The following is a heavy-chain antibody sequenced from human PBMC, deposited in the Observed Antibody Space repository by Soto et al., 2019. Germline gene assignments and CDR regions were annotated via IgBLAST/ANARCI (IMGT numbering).Heavy chain of an antibody. CDR2: IIPILGIA. D-gene: IGHD3-3*01. J-gene: IGHJ4*02. CDR3: ARDLSRLGVVPSFDY. CDR1: GGTFSSYT. Sequence: SVKVSCKASGGTFSSYTISWVRQAPGQGLEWMGRIIPILGIANYAQKFQGRVTITADKSTSTAYMELSSLRSEDTAVYYCARDLSRLGVVPSFDYWGQGTLVTVSS. V-gene: IGHV1-69*04.